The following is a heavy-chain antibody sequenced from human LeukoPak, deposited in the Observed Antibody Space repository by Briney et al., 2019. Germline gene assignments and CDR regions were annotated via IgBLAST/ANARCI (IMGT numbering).Heavy chain of an antibody. Sequence: SETLSLTCTVSGGSISSGDYYWSWIRQPPGKGLEWIGYIDYSGSTYYNPSLKSRVTISVDTSKNQFSLKLSSVTAADTDVYYCAREGPLWFGELLWGDNWFDPWGQGTLVTVSS. CDR1: GGSISSGDYY. CDR2: IDYSGST. D-gene: IGHD3-10*01. V-gene: IGHV4-30-4*01. CDR3: AREGPLWFGELLWGDNWFDP. J-gene: IGHJ5*02.